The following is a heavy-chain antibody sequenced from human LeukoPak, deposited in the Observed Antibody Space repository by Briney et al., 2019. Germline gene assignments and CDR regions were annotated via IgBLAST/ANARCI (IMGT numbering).Heavy chain of an antibody. CDR1: GGSISSYY. CDR3: ARVACSSASCPERGTFDY. D-gene: IGHD2-2*01. CDR2: IYYSGST. V-gene: IGHV4-59*01. J-gene: IGHJ4*02. Sequence: SETLSLTCTVSGGSISSYYWNWIRQPPGQGLEWIGYIYYSGSTNYNPSLESRVTISVHTSRNQFSLNLTSVTAADTAIYYCARVACSSASCPERGTFDYWGQGTLVTVSS.